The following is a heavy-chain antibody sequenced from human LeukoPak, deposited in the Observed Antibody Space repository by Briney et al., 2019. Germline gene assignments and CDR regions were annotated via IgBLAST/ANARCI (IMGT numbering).Heavy chain of an antibody. V-gene: IGHV3-23*01. D-gene: IGHD6-13*01. Sequence: GGSLRLSCAASGFTFNNYPMSWVRQAPGEGLEWGSAITSSGDSTYYADSVRGRFTISRDNSKNTLYLQMNSLRAEDTAVYYRAKLQVAAAGTFDIWGQGTMVTVSS. J-gene: IGHJ3*02. CDR3: AKLQVAAAGTFDI. CDR1: GFTFNNYP. CDR2: ITSSGDST.